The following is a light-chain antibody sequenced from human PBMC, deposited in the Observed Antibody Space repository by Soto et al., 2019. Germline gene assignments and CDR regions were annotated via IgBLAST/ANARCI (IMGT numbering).Light chain of an antibody. J-gene: IGKJ5*01. CDR1: QSVSGW. Sequence: DMQMTQSPCTLSASLGDTVTVTCRASQSVSGWLAWYQQKPGEAPKLLIFAASTLQSGVPSRFRGSGSGTDFTLTISSVEPEDFAVYICQQRSNWPPTFGQGTRLEI. V-gene: IGKV1-5*01. CDR3: QQRSNWPPT. CDR2: AAS.